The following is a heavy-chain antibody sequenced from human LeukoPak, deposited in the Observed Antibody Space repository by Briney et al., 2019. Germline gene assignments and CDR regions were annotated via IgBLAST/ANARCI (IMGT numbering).Heavy chain of an antibody. D-gene: IGHD3-9*01. CDR3: ARGKYYDILTGYYRGDYFDY. CDR2: FDPEDGET. J-gene: IGHJ4*02. V-gene: IGHV1-24*01. Sequence: ASVKVSCKVSGYTLTELSMHWVRQAPGKGLEWMGGFDPEDGETIYAQKFQGRVTMTEDTSTDTAYMELSSLRSEDTAVYYCARGKYYDILTGYYRGDYFDYWGQGTLVTVSS. CDR1: GYTLTELS.